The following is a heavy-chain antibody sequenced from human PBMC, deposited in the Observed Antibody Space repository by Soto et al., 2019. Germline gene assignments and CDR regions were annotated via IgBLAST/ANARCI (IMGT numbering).Heavy chain of an antibody. Sequence: QVQLVQSGAEVKKPGSSVKVSCKASGGTFSSYTISWVRQAPGQGLEWMGRIIPILGIANYAQKFQGRVTITADKSTSTAYMELSSLRSEDTAVYCCASPYDYIWGSYRSSAFDIWGQGTMVTVSS. D-gene: IGHD3-16*02. V-gene: IGHV1-69*02. CDR1: GGTFSSYT. CDR3: ASPYDYIWGSYRSSAFDI. CDR2: IIPILGIA. J-gene: IGHJ3*02.